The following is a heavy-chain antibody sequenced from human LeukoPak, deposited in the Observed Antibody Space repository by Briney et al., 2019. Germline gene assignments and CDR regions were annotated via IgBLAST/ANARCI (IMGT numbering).Heavy chain of an antibody. CDR2: FDPEDGET. V-gene: IGHV1-24*01. CDR3: ATAEYCSGSSCYSLGY. Sequence: GASVKVSCKVSGYTLTELSMHWVRQAPGKGLEWMGGFDPEDGETIYAQKFQGRVTMTEDTSTDTAYMELSSLRSEDTAVYYCATAEYCSGSSCYSLGYWGQGTLVTVSS. D-gene: IGHD2-15*01. J-gene: IGHJ4*02. CDR1: GYTLTELS.